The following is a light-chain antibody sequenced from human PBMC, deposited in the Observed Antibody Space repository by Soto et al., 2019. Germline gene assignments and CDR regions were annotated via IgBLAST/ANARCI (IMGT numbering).Light chain of an antibody. J-gene: IGKJ3*01. CDR1: QSVSRN. Sequence: EIGLTHSPATLCLSPCERATLSCRASQSVSRNLAWYQQKPGQAPRLLIYDASNRATGIPARFSGSASVTDSTLTISSLEPEDFAVYYCQQRSNWATFGPGTKVDIK. CDR3: QQRSNWAT. CDR2: DAS. V-gene: IGKV3-11*01.